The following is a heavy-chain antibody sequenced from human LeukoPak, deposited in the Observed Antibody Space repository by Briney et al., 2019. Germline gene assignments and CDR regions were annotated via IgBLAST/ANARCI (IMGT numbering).Heavy chain of an antibody. Sequence: SETLSLTCAVYGGSFSGYYWSWIRQPPGKGREWIGEINHSGSTNYNPSLKSRVTISVDTSKNQFSLKLSSVTAADTAVYYCARRGIAAARDYWGQGTLVTVSS. J-gene: IGHJ4*02. CDR1: GGSFSGYY. CDR3: ARRGIAAARDY. D-gene: IGHD6-13*01. V-gene: IGHV4-34*01. CDR2: INHSGST.